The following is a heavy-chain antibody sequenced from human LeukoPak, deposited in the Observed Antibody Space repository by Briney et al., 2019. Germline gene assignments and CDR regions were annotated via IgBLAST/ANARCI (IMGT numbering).Heavy chain of an antibody. D-gene: IGHD2-2*01. CDR1: GGSISSYY. Sequence: PSETLSLTCTVSGGSISSYYWSWIRQPPGKGLEWIGYIYYSGSTNYNPSLKSRVTMSVDTSKNQFSLKLSSVTAADTAVYYCARGYCSSTSCYPNWFDPWGQGTLVTVSS. CDR2: IYYSGST. CDR3: ARGYCSSTSCYPNWFDP. J-gene: IGHJ5*02. V-gene: IGHV4-59*12.